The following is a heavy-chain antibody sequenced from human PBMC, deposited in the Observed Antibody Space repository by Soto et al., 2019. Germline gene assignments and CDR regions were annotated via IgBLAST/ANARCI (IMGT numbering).Heavy chain of an antibody. D-gene: IGHD6-19*01. J-gene: IGHJ3*02. V-gene: IGHV3-23*01. Sequence: EVQVLESGGGLVQPGGSLRLSCAASGFTFTDYAMNWVRQAPGKGLEWVSTISGSGANTYYADSVRGRFTISRDNSKNTLALQMSNLRAEDTAVYYFAIEGKHSNGWGAAVEIWGQGTVGTVS. CDR1: GFTFTDYA. CDR2: ISGSGANT. CDR3: AIEGKHSNGWGAAVEI.